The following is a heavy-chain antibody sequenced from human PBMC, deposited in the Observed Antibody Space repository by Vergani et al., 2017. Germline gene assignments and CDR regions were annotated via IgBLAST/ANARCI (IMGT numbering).Heavy chain of an antibody. Sequence: EVQMVESGGGLVKPGGSLRLSCVASGFTFSHYSMNWVRQAPGKGLEWVSSISGNNDDVYYADSVKGRFTISRDNAKNSLYLDMSSLRAEDTAVYYCAKDRGYNWNDPFDYWGQGTLVTVSS. V-gene: IGHV3-21*01. CDR2: ISGNNDDV. J-gene: IGHJ4*02. CDR1: GFTFSHYS. CDR3: AKDRGYNWNDPFDY. D-gene: IGHD1-20*01.